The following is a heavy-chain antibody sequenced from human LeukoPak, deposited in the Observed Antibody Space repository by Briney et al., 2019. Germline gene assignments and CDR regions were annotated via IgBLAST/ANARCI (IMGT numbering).Heavy chain of an antibody. V-gene: IGHV3-9*01. D-gene: IGHD3-16*02. CDR3: SKDISSGGSDV. CDR2: VFWNGVDK. Sequence: PGGSLRLSCEASGFIVNDHAMHWVRQTPGKGLEWVAGVFWNGVDKGYADSVKGRFTIFRDNAKNSMYLQMNSLRIEDTALYYCSKDISSGGSDVWGPGTPVTVSS. CDR1: GFIVNDHA. J-gene: IGHJ6*02.